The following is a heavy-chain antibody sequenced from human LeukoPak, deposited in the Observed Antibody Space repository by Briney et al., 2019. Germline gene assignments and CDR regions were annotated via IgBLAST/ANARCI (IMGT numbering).Heavy chain of an antibody. Sequence: ASVKVSCKASGHTFTSYGISWVRQAPGQGLEWMGWISAYNGNTNYAQKLQGRVTMTTDTSTSTAYMELRSLRSDDTAMYYCARMEMATAIFDYWGQGTLVTVSS. V-gene: IGHV1-18*01. CDR3: ARMEMATAIFDY. CDR2: ISAYNGNT. CDR1: GHTFTSYG. D-gene: IGHD5-24*01. J-gene: IGHJ4*02.